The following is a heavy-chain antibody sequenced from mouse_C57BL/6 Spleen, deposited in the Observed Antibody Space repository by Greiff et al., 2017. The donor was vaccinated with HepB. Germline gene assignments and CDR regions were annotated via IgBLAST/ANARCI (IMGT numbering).Heavy chain of an antibody. CDR1: GFTFSDYG. J-gene: IGHJ4*01. CDR3: ANIYDYFYAMDY. D-gene: IGHD2-4*01. V-gene: IGHV5-17*01. CDR2: ISSGSSTI. Sequence: DVMLVESGGGLVKPGGSLKLSCAASGFTFSDYGMHWVRQAPEKGLEWVAYISSGSSTIYYADTVKGRFTISRDNAKKNLFLQMTSLRSEDTAIYYCANIYDYFYAMDYCGQGTSVTVSS.